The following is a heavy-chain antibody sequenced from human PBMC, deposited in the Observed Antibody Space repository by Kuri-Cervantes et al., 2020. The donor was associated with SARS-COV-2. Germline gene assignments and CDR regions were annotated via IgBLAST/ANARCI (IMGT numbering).Heavy chain of an antibody. CDR2: IGCYNGRT. Sequence: AAAKVSCKASAYTFTSYGISWVRQAPGQELEWMAWIGCYNGRTEYDRTLQGRLTVTTDASTSTAYMELRSMRSDDAAVYYWVRGPNCSAGNCYFDYWGQGTQVTVSS. J-gene: IGHJ4*02. CDR3: VRGPNCSAGNCYFDY. V-gene: IGHV1-18*01. CDR1: AYTFTSYG. D-gene: IGHD2-15*01.